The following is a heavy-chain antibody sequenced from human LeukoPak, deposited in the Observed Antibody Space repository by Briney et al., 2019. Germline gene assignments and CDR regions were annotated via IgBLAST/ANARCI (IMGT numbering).Heavy chain of an antibody. V-gene: IGHV4-59*01. CDR3: ARAPGPGSHPTSDY. D-gene: IGHD3-10*01. J-gene: IGHJ4*02. CDR1: GGSISSYY. CDR2: IYYSAT. Sequence: SETLSLTCTVSGGSISSYYWSWIRQPPGKGLEWIGYIYYSATNYNPSLKSRVTISVDTSKNQFSLKLSSVTAADTAVYYCARAPGPGSHPTSDYWGQGTLATVSS.